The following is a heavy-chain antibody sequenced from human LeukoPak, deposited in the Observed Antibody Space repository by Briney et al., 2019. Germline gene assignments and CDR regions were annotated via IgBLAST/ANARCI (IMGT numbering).Heavy chain of an antibody. CDR3: ARDYADYVGYFFFDY. Sequence: GGSLGLFCAASGFTFNNYAMNWVRQAPGKGLEWASSISGGGETTYYADSAKGRFTISRDNSQNTLYLQMNSLRAEDTAVYYCARDYADYVGYFFFDYWGQGTLVTVSS. V-gene: IGHV3-23*01. J-gene: IGHJ4*02. CDR2: ISGGGETT. CDR1: GFTFNNYA. D-gene: IGHD4-17*01.